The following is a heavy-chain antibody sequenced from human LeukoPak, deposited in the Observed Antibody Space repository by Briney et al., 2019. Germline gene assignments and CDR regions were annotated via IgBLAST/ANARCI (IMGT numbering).Heavy chain of an antibody. V-gene: IGHV3-23*01. CDR3: ARGQLIASVVTNDY. CDR2: ISGSGGST. Sequence: GGSLRLSCAASGFTFSSYAMSWVRQAPGKGLEWVSAISGSGGSTYYADSVKGRFTISRDNSKDTLYLQMNSLRSEDTAVYYCARGQLIASVVTNDYWGQGTLVTVSS. CDR1: GFTFSSYA. J-gene: IGHJ4*02. D-gene: IGHD4-23*01.